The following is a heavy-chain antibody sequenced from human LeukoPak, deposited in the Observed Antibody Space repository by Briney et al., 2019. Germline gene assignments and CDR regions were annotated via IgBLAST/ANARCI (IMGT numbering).Heavy chain of an antibody. V-gene: IGHV4-34*01. D-gene: IGHD1-14*01. CDR3: AKGKINHDGAFDI. CDR1: GGSFSGYY. J-gene: IGHJ3*02. CDR2: INHSGST. Sequence: SETLSLTCAVYGGSFSGYYWSWIRQPPGKGLEWIGEINHSGSTNYNPSLKSRVTISVDTSKNQFSLKLSSVTAADTAVYYCAKGKINHDGAFDIWGQGTMVTVSP.